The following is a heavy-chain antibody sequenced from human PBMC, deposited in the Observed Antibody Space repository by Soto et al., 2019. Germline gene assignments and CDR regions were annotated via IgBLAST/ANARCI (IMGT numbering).Heavy chain of an antibody. J-gene: IGHJ6*02. CDR3: ARDGSTSWYSYDYHGMDV. CDR2: INQDGSEK. CDR1: GFTFRTYW. V-gene: IGHV3-7*05. Sequence: EVQLVESGGGLVQPGGSLRLSCGASGFTFRTYWLSWVRQVPGKGLEWVANINQDGSEKNYVDSVKGRFTISRDNAKNPLYIQMSSLRAEDTALYYCARDGSTSWYSYDYHGMDVWGQGTTVTVSS. D-gene: IGHD5-18*01.